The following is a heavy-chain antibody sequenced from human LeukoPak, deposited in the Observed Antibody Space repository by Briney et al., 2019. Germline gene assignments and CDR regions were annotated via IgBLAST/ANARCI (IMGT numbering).Heavy chain of an antibody. D-gene: IGHD6-19*01. J-gene: IGHJ3*02. CDR2: ISYDGSNK. V-gene: IGHV3-30-3*01. Sequence: GGSLRLSCAASGFTFSSYAMHWVRQAPGKGLEWVAVISYDGSNKYYADSVKGRFTISRDNSKNTLYLQMNSLRAEDTAVYYCARDYFNAVAGTAKGYSWGAFDIWGQGTMVTVSS. CDR3: ARDYFNAVAGTAKGYSWGAFDI. CDR1: GFTFSSYA.